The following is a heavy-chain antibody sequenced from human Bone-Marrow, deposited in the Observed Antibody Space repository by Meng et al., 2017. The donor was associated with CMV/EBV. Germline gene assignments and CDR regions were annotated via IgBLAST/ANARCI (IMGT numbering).Heavy chain of an antibody. Sequence: SETLSLTCTASGGTISSYYWSWIRQPPGKGLEWIGYIYYSGSTNYNPSLKSRVTISVDTSKNQFSLKLSSVTAADTAVYYCARVRGYCSTTSCHSFMDVWGQGTTVTVSS. V-gene: IGHV4-59*01. CDR3: ARVRGYCSTTSCHSFMDV. CDR2: IYYSGST. D-gene: IGHD2-2*01. CDR1: GGTISSYY. J-gene: IGHJ6*02.